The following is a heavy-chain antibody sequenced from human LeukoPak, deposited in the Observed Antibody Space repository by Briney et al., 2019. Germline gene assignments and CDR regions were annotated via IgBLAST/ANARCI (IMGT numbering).Heavy chain of an antibody. CDR2: IKQDGSEK. CDR3: ARAMITGSRYAFDI. Sequence: GGSLRLSCAASGFIFSNYWMTWVRQAPGKGLEWVANIKQDGSEKYYVESVKGRFTISRDNAKNTLYLQMNSLRVEDTAVYYCARAMITGSRYAFDIWGQGTMVTVSS. V-gene: IGHV3-7*04. CDR1: GFIFSNYW. D-gene: IGHD3-16*01. J-gene: IGHJ3*02.